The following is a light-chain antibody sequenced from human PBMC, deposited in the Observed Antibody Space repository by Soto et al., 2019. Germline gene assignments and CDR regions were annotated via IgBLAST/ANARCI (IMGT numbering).Light chain of an antibody. Sequence: QSVLTQPASVSGSPGQSITISCTGTTSDVGGYNYVSWYQQHPGEAPKLIIHEVTNRPSGVSNRFSGSKSGNTASLTISGLQAEDEADYYCLSKTSSISYVFGTGTKLTVL. J-gene: IGLJ1*01. CDR1: TSDVGGYNY. CDR3: LSKTSSISYV. V-gene: IGLV2-14*01. CDR2: EVT.